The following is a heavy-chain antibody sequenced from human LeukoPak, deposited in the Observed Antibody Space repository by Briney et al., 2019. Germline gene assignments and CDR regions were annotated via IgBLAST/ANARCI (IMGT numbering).Heavy chain of an antibody. CDR3: TRVLGPRAFEY. J-gene: IGHJ4*02. Sequence: PSEALSLTCTVSGGSISSGDSYWSWIRQPPGRGLEWIGYIYYSGSTYYNPSLKSRVTISVDTSKNQFSLKLSSVTAADTALYYCTRVLGPRAFEYRGQGTLVTVSS. V-gene: IGHV4-30-4*08. D-gene: IGHD2/OR15-2a*01. CDR1: GGSISSGDSY. CDR2: IYYSGST.